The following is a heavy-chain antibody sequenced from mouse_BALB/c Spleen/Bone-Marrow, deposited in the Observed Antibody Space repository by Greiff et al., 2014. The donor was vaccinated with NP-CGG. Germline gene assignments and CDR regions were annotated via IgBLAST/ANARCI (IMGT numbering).Heavy chain of an antibody. V-gene: IGHV14-3*02. CDR2: IDPANGNT. CDR1: GFNIKDTY. D-gene: IGHD2-1*01. Sequence: VQLKESGAELVKPGASVKLSSTASGFNIKDTYMHWVKQRPEQGLEWIGRIDPANGNTKYDPKFQGKATITADTSSNTAYLQLSSLTSEDTAVYYCARNGNYGAWFAYWGQGTLVTVSA. J-gene: IGHJ3*01. CDR3: ARNGNYGAWFAY.